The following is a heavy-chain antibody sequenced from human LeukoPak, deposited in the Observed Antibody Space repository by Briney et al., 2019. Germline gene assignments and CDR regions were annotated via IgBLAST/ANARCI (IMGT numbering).Heavy chain of an antibody. CDR2: MNPNSGNT. Sequence: ASVKVSCKASGYTFTSYDINWVRQATGQGLEWMGWMNPNSGNTGYAQKFQGRVTMTRNTSISTAYMELSSLRSEDTAVYYCARESDMRFGELTFAFDIWGQGTMVTVSS. J-gene: IGHJ3*02. D-gene: IGHD3-10*01. CDR1: GYTFTSYD. CDR3: ARESDMRFGELTFAFDI. V-gene: IGHV1-8*01.